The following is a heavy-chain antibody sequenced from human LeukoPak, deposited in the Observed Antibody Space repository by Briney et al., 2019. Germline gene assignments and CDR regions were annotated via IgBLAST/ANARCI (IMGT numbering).Heavy chain of an antibody. V-gene: IGHV3-23*01. D-gene: IGHD2-15*01. CDR1: GFTFSSYA. CDR3: ATCTGGTCYWFVY. Sequence: GGSLRLSCAASGFTFSSYAMSWVRQAPGKGLEWVSGISAVGGTTYYADSVKGRFTISRDNSKNTLYLQMNSLRAEDTATYFCATCTGGTCYWFVYWGQGTLVIVSS. CDR2: ISAVGGTT. J-gene: IGHJ4*02.